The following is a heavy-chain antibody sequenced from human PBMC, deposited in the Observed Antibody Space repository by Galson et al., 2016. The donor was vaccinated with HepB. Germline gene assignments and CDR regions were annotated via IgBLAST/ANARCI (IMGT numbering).Heavy chain of an antibody. Sequence: SLRLSCAASGFTFVNYWMHWVRQAPGKGLVWVSRTDVDGRNTAYADSVEGRFTISRDNAKNILYLQMKSLRSDDTAVYYCARGPFSAHYSFDYWSQGALGSFSS. CDR1: GFTFVNYW. D-gene: IGHD2-15*01. CDR3: ARGPFSAHYSFDY. V-gene: IGHV3-74*03. J-gene: IGHJ4*02. CDR2: TDVDGRNT.